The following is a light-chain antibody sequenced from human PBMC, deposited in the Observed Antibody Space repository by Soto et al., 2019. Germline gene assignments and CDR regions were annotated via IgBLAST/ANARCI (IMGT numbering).Light chain of an antibody. CDR1: SSNIGNSY. Sequence: QSALTQPPSVSAAPGQKVTISCSGSSSNIGNSYVSWYQQLPGTAPKLLIYDNDKRPSGIPDRFSGSKSGSSATLGITGLQTGDEADYYCGTWDSSLSAGIFGIGPKVTVL. CDR2: DND. CDR3: GTWDSSLSAGI. J-gene: IGLJ1*01. V-gene: IGLV1-51*01.